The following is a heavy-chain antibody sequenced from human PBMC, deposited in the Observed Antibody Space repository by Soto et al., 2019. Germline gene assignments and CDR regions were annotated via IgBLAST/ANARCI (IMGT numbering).Heavy chain of an antibody. CDR2: ISYDGSNK. CDR1: GFTFSSYG. J-gene: IGHJ4*02. CDR3: AKGYDFSAFDY. D-gene: IGHD3-3*01. V-gene: IGHV3-30*18. Sequence: GESLKISCAASGFTFSSYGMHWVRQAPGKGLEWVAVISYDGSNKYYADSVKGRFTISRDNSKNTLYLQMNSLRAEDTAVYYCAKGYDFSAFDYWGQGTLVTVSS.